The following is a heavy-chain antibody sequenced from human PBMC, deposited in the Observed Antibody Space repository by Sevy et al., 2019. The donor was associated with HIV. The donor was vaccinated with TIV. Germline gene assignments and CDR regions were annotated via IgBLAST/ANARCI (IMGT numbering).Heavy chain of an antibody. Sequence: ASVKVSCKASGYSFTSYGISWVRQAPGQGLEWMGWISGYNGKTNYEQKLQGRVTMTTDTSTSTVYMELRSLISDDTAVYYCARDNWNYGDSYGMDVWGQGTTVTVSS. J-gene: IGHJ6*02. V-gene: IGHV1-18*01. CDR3: ARDNWNYGDSYGMDV. D-gene: IGHD1-7*01. CDR1: GYSFTSYG. CDR2: ISGYNGKT.